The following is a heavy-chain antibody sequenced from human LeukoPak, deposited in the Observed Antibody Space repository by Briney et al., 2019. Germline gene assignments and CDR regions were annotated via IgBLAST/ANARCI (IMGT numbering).Heavy chain of an antibody. D-gene: IGHD2-15*01. CDR3: ARVQVRGSCSLG. Sequence: GASVKVSCKASGGTFSSYAISWVRQAPGQGLEWMGRIIPILGIANYAQKFQGRVTITADKSTSTAYMELSSLRSEDTAVYYCARVQVRGSCSLGWGQGTLVTVSS. CDR1: GGTFSSYA. V-gene: IGHV1-69*04. J-gene: IGHJ4*02. CDR2: IIPILGIA.